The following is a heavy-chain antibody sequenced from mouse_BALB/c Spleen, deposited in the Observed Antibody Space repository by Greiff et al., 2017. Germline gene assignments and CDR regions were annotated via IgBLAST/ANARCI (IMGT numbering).Heavy chain of an antibody. J-gene: IGHJ3*01. Sequence: EVHLVESGGGLVQPGGSLRLSCATSGFTFTDYYMSWVRQPPGKALEWLGFIRNKANGYTTEYSASVKGRFTISRDNSQSILYLQMNTLRAEDSATYYCARDRGITTDGSWFAYWGQGTLVTVSA. CDR3: ARDRGITTDGSWFAY. CDR2: IRNKANGYTT. CDR1: GFTFTDYY. D-gene: IGHD2-4*01. V-gene: IGHV7-3*02.